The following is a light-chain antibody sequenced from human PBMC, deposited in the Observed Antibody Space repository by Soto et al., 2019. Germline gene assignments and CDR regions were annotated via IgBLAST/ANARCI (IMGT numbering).Light chain of an antibody. Sequence: DVQMTQSPSSLSASVGDRVTITCRASQGISNSLAWYQQRPGRVPKLFIYGASNLQSEVPSRFSGSGSGTDFTLTISSLQPEDVATYYCQKHDSAARTFGQGTKVDIK. J-gene: IGKJ1*01. CDR3: QKHDSAART. CDR2: GAS. CDR1: QGISNS. V-gene: IGKV1-27*01.